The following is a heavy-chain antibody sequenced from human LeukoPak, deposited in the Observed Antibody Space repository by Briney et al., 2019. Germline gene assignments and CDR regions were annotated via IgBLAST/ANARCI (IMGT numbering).Heavy chain of an antibody. CDR2: IYYSGGT. CDR3: AAVTGGLTTFDY. V-gene: IGHV4-59*01. J-gene: IGHJ4*02. D-gene: IGHD1-20*01. Sequence: SETLSLTCTVSGGSLSSYSWSWIRQPPGKGLEWIGYIYYSGGTNYNPSLKSRVTISVDTSKNQFSLKLSSVTAADTAVYYCAAVTGGLTTFDYWGQGTLVTVSS. CDR1: GGSLSSYS.